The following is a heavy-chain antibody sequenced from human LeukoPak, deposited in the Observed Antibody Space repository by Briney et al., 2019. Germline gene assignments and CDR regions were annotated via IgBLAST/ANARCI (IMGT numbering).Heavy chain of an antibody. Sequence: GGSLRLSCAASGFTFSSYAMSWVRQAPGKGLEWVSAISGSGGSTYYADSVKGRFTISRDNSKNTLYLQMNSLRAGDTAVYYCAKDLGELGRVPFWYWGQGTLVTVSS. CDR1: GFTFSSYA. J-gene: IGHJ4*02. D-gene: IGHD3-3*01. CDR2: ISGSGGST. V-gene: IGHV3-23*01. CDR3: AKDLGELGRVPFWY.